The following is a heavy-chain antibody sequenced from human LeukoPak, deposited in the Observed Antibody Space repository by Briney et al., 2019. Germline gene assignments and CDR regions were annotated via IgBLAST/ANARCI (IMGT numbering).Heavy chain of an antibody. Sequence: GASVKVSCKGSGGTFSSYAISWVRQAPGQGLEGMGGIIPIFGTANYAQKFQGRVTIPADKSTSTAYMELSSLRSEDTAVYYCARVPPYTTSRDKYYFDYWGQGTLVTVSS. CDR2: IIPIFGTA. CDR1: GGTFSSYA. D-gene: IGHD1-1*01. CDR3: ARVPPYTTSRDKYYFDY. V-gene: IGHV1-69*06. J-gene: IGHJ4*02.